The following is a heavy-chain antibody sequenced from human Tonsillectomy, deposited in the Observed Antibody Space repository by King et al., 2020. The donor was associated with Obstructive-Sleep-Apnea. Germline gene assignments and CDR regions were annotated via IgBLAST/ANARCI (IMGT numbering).Heavy chain of an antibody. Sequence: LQLQESGPGLVKPSETLSLTCTVSGGSISSSSYYWGWLRQPPGKGLEWIGSIYFSGSTYYNPSLKSRVTISVDTSKNQFSLKLSSVTAADTAVYYCARENVVVTATIPFDYWGQGTLVTVSS. CDR1: GGSISSSSYY. CDR2: IYFSGST. D-gene: IGHD2-21*02. J-gene: IGHJ4*02. V-gene: IGHV4-39*07. CDR3: ARENVVVTATIPFDY.